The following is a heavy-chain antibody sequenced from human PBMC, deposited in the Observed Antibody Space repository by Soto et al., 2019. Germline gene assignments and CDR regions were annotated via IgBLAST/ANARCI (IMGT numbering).Heavy chain of an antibody. V-gene: IGHV1-18*01. CDR1: GCIFVNYG. CDR3: VMVDNYVTPTPQDV. D-gene: IGHD3-16*01. Sequence: QVQLVQSGDEVKKPGASVKVSCKASGCIFVNYGIAWVRQAPGQGLEWMGWISPYTGNTHSATKVQGRLTMTTDTSTSTAYMDLGSLTSDGTAVYYCVMVDNYVTPTPQDVWGQGTTVTVSS. CDR2: ISPYTGNT. J-gene: IGHJ6*02.